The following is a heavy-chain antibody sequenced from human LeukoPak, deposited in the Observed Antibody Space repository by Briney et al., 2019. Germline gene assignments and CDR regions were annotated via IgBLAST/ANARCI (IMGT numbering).Heavy chain of an antibody. Sequence: GGSLRLSCTASGFTFGDYPMSWFRQAPGKGLEWVDFIRSKAYGGTTEYAASVKSRITISRDDSKSIAYLQMNSLKTEDTAVYYCSRLDQLLGSYYMDVWGKGTTVTVSS. CDR1: GFTFGDYP. CDR3: SRLDQLLGSYYMDV. D-gene: IGHD2-2*01. J-gene: IGHJ6*03. V-gene: IGHV3-49*03. CDR2: IRSKAYGGTT.